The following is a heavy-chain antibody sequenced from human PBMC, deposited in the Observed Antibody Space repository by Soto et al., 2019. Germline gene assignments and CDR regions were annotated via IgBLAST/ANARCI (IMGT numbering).Heavy chain of an antibody. D-gene: IGHD6-13*01. CDR1: GGTIRSYA. Sequence: QVQLVQSGAEVKKPGSSVTVSCKSSGGTIRSYAISWVRQAPGQGLEWMGGIIPMFGTANYAQKFQGRVTMSADESTSTAYMELSSLRSEDTAIYYCARASTQQLAYYYGMDVWGQGTTVTVSS. CDR2: IIPMFGTA. J-gene: IGHJ6*02. CDR3: ARASTQQLAYYYGMDV. V-gene: IGHV1-69*01.